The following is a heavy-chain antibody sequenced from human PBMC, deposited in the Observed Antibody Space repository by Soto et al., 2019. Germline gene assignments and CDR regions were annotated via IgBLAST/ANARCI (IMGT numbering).Heavy chain of an antibody. D-gene: IGHD4-17*01. Sequence: QVQLVESGGGLVTPAGSLRLSCAASGFFFGDYYMSWFRQAPGKGLEWVAVISYDGSNKYYADSVKGRFTISRDNSKNTLYLQMNSLRAEDTAVYYCANRDYGDYADYWGQGTLGTVSS. CDR1: GFFFGDYY. CDR2: ISYDGSNK. CDR3: ANRDYGDYADY. V-gene: IGHV3-30*18. J-gene: IGHJ4*02.